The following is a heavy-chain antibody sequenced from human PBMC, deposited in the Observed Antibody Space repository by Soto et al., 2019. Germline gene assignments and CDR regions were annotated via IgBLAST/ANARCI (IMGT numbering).Heavy chain of an antibody. J-gene: IGHJ6*02. CDR3: ARLPYGSGSYQESYYYYGMDV. CDR1: GYRFTRYW. CDR2: IDPSDSYT. Sequence: PGESLKISCPGSGYRFTRYWISWVRQMPGKGLEWMGRIDPSDSYTNYSPSFQGHVTFSADKSISTAYLQCSSLKTSDTAMYYCARLPYGSGSYQESYYYYGMDVWGQGTTVTVSS. D-gene: IGHD3-10*01. V-gene: IGHV5-10-1*01.